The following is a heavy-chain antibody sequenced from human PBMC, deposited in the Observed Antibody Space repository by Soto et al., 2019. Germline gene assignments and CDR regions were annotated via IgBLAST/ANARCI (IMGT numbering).Heavy chain of an antibody. J-gene: IGHJ4*02. D-gene: IGHD3-16*01. Sequence: GASVKVSCKVSGYSLTELSMHWVRQASGKGLEWMGGFDPEDGETIYAQKFQGRVTMTTDTSTSTAYMEVRSLRFDDTAVYYCARGGTPIDYWGQGTLVTVSS. CDR2: FDPEDGET. CDR3: ARGGTPIDY. CDR1: GYSLTELS. V-gene: IGHV1-24*01.